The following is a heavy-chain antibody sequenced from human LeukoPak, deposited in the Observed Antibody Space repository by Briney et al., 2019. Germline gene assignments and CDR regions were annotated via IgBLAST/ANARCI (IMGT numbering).Heavy chain of an antibody. CDR1: GYTFTGYY. J-gene: IGHJ6*03. D-gene: IGHD1-7*01. CDR2: INPNSGGT. Sequence: PRASVTVSCKASGYTFTGYYMHWVRQAPGQGLEGMGWINPNSGGTNYAQKFQGRVTMTRDTSISTAYMELSRLRSDDTAVYYCARGITGTTEGYYYYYMDVWGKGTTVTVSS. CDR3: ARGITGTTEGYYYYYMDV. V-gene: IGHV1-2*02.